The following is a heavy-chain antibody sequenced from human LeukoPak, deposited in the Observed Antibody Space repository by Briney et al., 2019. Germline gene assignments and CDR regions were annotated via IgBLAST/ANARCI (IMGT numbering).Heavy chain of an antibody. Sequence: EGSLRLSCAASGFTFSNYALTWVRQAPGRGLEWVSSISGAGPYYADSVKGRFSISRDNYKNTLYLQMSSLRAEDTAVNYCARDPNGNYVGAFDFQRWGQGTLVTVSS. V-gene: IGHV3-23*01. CDR3: ARDPNGNYVGAFDFQR. CDR2: ISGAGP. D-gene: IGHD4-17*01. CDR1: GFTFSNYA. J-gene: IGHJ1*01.